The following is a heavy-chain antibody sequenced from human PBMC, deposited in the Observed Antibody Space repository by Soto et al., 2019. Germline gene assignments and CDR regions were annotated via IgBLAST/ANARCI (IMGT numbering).Heavy chain of an antibody. J-gene: IGHJ4*02. CDR3: ARVPCDF. CDR1: GFTFSTYS. CDR2: ISSSSNYI. Sequence: EVQLVESGGGLVKPGGSLRLSCAASGFTFSTYSMNWVRQAPGKGLEWVSSISSSSNYIYYADSVKGRFTVSRDNAKYSLYLQMNSLRAEDTAVYYCARVPCDFWGQGTLVTVSS. V-gene: IGHV3-21*01.